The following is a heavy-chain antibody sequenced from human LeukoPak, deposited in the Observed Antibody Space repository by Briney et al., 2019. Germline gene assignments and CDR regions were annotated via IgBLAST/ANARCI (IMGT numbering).Heavy chain of an antibody. J-gene: IGHJ3*01. D-gene: IGHD3-3*01. CDR2: IYTSGST. CDR1: GGSISSGSYY. V-gene: IGHV4-61*02. CDR3: ARATIFGVVILL. Sequence: PSQTLTLTCAVSGGSISSGSYYWRWIRQPAGKGLEGIVPIYTSGSTNYSPPLKSRVTISVDTPTNHFSLKRISVPATDQAAFFCARATIFGVVILLWGPGKMVTVSS.